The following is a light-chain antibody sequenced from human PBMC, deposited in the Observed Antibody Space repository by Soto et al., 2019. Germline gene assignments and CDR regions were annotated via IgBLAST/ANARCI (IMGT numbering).Light chain of an antibody. V-gene: IGLV2-14*01. J-gene: IGLJ3*02. CDR2: EVS. CDR3: SSYTAFSTWV. CDR1: STDVGGYNY. Sequence: QSALTQPASVSGSPGQSITISCTGTSTDVGGYNYVSWYQQHPGKAPQLIIYEVSNRPSGVSHRFSGSKSGDTASLTISGLQAEDGADYYCSSYTAFSTWVFGGGTQLTVL.